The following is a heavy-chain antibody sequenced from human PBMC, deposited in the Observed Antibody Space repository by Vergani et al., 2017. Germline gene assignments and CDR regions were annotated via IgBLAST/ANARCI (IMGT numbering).Heavy chain of an antibody. CDR1: GFTFDDYA. V-gene: IGHV3-9*01. CDR3: AKDYYDSSGYYEGAFDI. J-gene: IGHJ3*02. D-gene: IGHD3-22*01. Sequence: EVQLVESWGGLVQPGRSLRLSCAASGFTFDDYAMHWVRQAPGKGLEWVSGISWNSGSIGYADSVKGRFTISRDNAKNSLYLQMNSLRAEDTALYYCAKDYYDSSGYYEGAFDIWGQGTMVTVSS. CDR2: ISWNSGSI.